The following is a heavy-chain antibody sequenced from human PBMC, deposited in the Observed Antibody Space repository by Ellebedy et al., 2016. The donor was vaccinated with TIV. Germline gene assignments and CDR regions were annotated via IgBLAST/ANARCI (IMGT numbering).Heavy chain of an antibody. Sequence: ASVKVSXKASRGTFSSYAISWVRQAPGQGLEWMGGIIPIFGTANYAQKFQGRVTITADESTSTAYMELSSLRSEDTAVYYCARARTVAALNYYYYYGMDVWGQGTTVTVSS. V-gene: IGHV1-69*13. CDR3: ARARTVAALNYYYYYGMDV. D-gene: IGHD2-15*01. CDR2: IIPIFGTA. J-gene: IGHJ6*02. CDR1: RGTFSSYA.